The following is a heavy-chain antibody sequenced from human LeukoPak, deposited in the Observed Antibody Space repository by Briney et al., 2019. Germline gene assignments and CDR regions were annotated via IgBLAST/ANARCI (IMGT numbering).Heavy chain of an antibody. V-gene: IGHV3-66*01. CDR3: ARGSYSEYYFDY. Sequence: GGSLRLSCAASGFTVSSNYMNWVRQAPGKGLEWVSVIYSGGSTYYADSVKGRFTITRDNSKNTLYLQMNSLRAEDTAMYYCARGSYSEYYFDYWGQGTLVTVSS. J-gene: IGHJ4*02. CDR2: IYSGGST. D-gene: IGHD3-22*01. CDR1: GFTVSSNY.